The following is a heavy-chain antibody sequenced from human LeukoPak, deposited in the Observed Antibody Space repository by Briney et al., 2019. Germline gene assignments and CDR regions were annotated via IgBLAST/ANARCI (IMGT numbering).Heavy chain of an antibody. Sequence: GALRLSCAASGFTFSSYGMHWVRQAPGKGLEWVAVISYDGSNKYYADSVKGRFTISRDNSKNTLYLQMNSLRAEDTAVYYCAKEAHEGYSSGWGQGTLVTVSS. CDR3: AKEAHEGYSSG. CDR1: GFTFSSYG. CDR2: ISYDGSNK. D-gene: IGHD6-25*01. V-gene: IGHV3-30*18. J-gene: IGHJ4*02.